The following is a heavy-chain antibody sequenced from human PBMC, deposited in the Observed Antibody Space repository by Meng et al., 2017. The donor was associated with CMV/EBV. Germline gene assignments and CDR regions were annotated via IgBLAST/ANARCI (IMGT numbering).Heavy chain of an antibody. J-gene: IGHJ3*01. V-gene: IGHV3-9*01. Sequence: LSLTCAASGFTFGDHAMHWVRQAPGKGLDWVSSVNWNGDIVDYADSVKGRLTISRDNAKKSLYLEMNSLKTEDTALYFCAKGRIAAAADAFDVWGLGTMVTVSS. CDR3: AKGRIAAAADAFDV. CDR1: GFTFGDHA. D-gene: IGHD6-13*01. CDR2: VNWNGDIV.